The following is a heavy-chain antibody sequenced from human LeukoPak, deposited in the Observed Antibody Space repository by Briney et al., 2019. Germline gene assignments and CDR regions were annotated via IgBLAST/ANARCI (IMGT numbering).Heavy chain of an antibody. D-gene: IGHD2-15*01. V-gene: IGHV1-18*01. CDR2: ISAYNGNT. CDR1: GYTFTSYG. J-gene: IGHJ3*02. CDR3: ARVAGYCSGGSCYNDAFDI. Sequence: ASVKVSCKASGYTFTSYGISWVRQAPGQGLEWMGWISAYNGNTNYAQKLQGRVTMTTDTSTSTAYMELRSLRSDDTAVYYCARVAGYCSGGSCYNDAFDIWGQGTMVTVSS.